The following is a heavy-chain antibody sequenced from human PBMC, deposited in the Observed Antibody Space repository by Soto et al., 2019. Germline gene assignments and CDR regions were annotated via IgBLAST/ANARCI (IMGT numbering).Heavy chain of an antibody. D-gene: IGHD6-13*01. V-gene: IGHV6-1*01. CDR1: GDSVSSNSAA. CDR3: ARSTYSSSWRNYYYYGMDV. CDR2: TYYRSKWYN. Sequence: PWQTLSLTCAISGDSVSSNSAAWNWIRQSPSRGLEWLGRTYYRSKWYNDYAVSVKSRITINPDTSKNQFSLQLNSVTPEDTAVYYCARSTYSSSWRNYYYYGMDVWGQGTTVTVSS. J-gene: IGHJ6*02.